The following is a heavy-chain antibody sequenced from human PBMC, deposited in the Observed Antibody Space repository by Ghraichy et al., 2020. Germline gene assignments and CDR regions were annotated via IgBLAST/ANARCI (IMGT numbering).Heavy chain of an antibody. D-gene: IGHD3-22*01. J-gene: IGHJ4*02. CDR2: IYYSGRT. CDR3: ARGDDSSGYYYVDY. CDR1: GGSISSGGYY. V-gene: IGHV4-31*03. Sequence: SETLSLTCTVSGGSISSGGYYWSWLRPHPGQGLVWIGYIYYSGRTYYNPSLKSRVTISVDTSKDHFSLKLSSVTAAGTAVYYCARGDDSSGYYYVDYWGQGTLVTVSS.